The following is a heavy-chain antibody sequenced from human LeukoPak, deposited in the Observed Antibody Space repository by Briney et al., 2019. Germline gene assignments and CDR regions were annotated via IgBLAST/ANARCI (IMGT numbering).Heavy chain of an antibody. CDR3: ARGNTRGSRDGYNSDY. D-gene: IGHD5-24*01. CDR2: IWSDGSNK. CDR1: GFTFSSYG. Sequence: PGRSLRLSCAASGFTFSSYGMHWVRQAPGKGLEWVAVIWSDGSNKFYADSVKGRFTISRDNSKNTLYLQMNSLRAEDTAVYYCARGNTRGSRDGYNSDYWGQGTLVTVSS. J-gene: IGHJ4*02. V-gene: IGHV3-33*01.